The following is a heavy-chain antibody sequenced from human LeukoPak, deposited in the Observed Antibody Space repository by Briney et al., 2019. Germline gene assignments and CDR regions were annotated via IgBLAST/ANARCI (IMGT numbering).Heavy chain of an antibody. J-gene: IGHJ2*01. CDR1: GFTFSSYA. CDR3: ARWTTDWYFDL. V-gene: IGHV3-66*01. CDR2: IYSGGNT. D-gene: IGHD1-1*01. Sequence: GGSLRLSCAASGFTFSSYAMSWVRQAPGKGLEWVSVIYSGGNTYYADSVKGRFTISRDSSKNTLYLQMNSLRAEDTAVYYCARWTTDWYFDLWGRGTLVTVSS.